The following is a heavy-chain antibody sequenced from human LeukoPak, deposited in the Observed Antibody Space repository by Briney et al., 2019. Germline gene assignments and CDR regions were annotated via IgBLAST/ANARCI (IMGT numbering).Heavy chain of an antibody. CDR1: GYSISSGDY. J-gene: IGHJ4*02. V-gene: IGHV4-38-2*01. CDR3: ARNSTVTSPSTGYFDY. Sequence: PSETLSLTCAVSGYSISSGDYWGWIRQPPGKGLEWIGSVYYSGSTHYNPSLKSRVTISVDTSRNQFSLRLSSETAADTAVYYCARNSTVTSPSTGYFDYWGQGTLATVSS. D-gene: IGHD4-17*01. CDR2: VYYSGST.